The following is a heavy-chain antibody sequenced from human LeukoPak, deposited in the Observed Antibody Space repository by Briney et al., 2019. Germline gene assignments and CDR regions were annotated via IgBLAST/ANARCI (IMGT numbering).Heavy chain of an antibody. V-gene: IGHV3-64D*06. CDR2: ISDNGDVT. CDR3: VKNSLVGTNYFYYGVDA. Sequence: PGGSLRLSCSASGFTFSSYALHWVRQPPGKGLEYVSAISDNGDVTYYADSVKGRFTISKDNSKNTLYLQMSSLRTEDTAIYYCVKNSLVGTNYFYYGVDAWGQGTTVTVSS. J-gene: IGHJ6*02. CDR1: GFTFSSYA. D-gene: IGHD1-26*01.